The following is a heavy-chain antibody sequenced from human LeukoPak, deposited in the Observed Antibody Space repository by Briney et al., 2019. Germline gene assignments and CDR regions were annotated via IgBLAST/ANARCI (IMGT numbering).Heavy chain of an antibody. D-gene: IGHD1-1*01. CDR1: GYTFRIHD. CDR3: ARESERNDGWFDP. Sequence: GASVLVSCKASGYTFRIHDINWVRQAPGQGLEWMGWVSPKTGRTVYAQKFQGRVYMTTNASLSTAYMELSSLRSDDTAVYFCARESERNDGWFDPWGQGTLVTVSS. CDR2: VSPKTGRT. V-gene: IGHV1-8*01. J-gene: IGHJ5*02.